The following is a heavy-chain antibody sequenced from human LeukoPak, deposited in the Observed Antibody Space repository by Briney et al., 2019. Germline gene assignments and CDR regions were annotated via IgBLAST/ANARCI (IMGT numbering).Heavy chain of an antibody. Sequence: GGSLRLSCAASGFTFSSYGMHWVRQAPGRGLEWVAFIRYDGSNKYYADSVKGRFTISGDNSKNTLYLQMNSLRPDDTAVYYCAKDLGPVALNGGDYWGQGTLVTVSS. CDR1: GFTFSSYG. J-gene: IGHJ4*02. D-gene: IGHD6-19*01. V-gene: IGHV3-30*02. CDR2: IRYDGSNK. CDR3: AKDLGPVALNGGDY.